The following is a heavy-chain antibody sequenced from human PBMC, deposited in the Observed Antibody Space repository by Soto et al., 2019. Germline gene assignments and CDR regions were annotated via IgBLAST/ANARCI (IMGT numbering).Heavy chain of an antibody. CDR3: ARGRMLAAAGTHLDY. Sequence: SDTLSLTCAVYGGSFSGYYWSWIRQPPGKGLEWIGEINHSGSTNYNPSLKSRVTISVDTSKNQFSLKLSSVTAADTAVYYCARGRMLAAAGTHLDYWGQGTLVTVSS. CDR1: GGSFSGYY. V-gene: IGHV4-34*01. J-gene: IGHJ4*02. D-gene: IGHD6-13*01. CDR2: INHSGST.